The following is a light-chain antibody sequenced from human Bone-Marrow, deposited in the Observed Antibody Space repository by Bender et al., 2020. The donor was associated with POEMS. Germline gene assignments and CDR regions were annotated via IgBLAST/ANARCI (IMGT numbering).Light chain of an antibody. Sequence: SYVVTHSPSVSVAPGQTARITCGGDNIGSKSVHWYQQKPGQAPVLVVYDDSDRPSGIPERLSGSNSGTTATLTISRVEAGDEADYYCQVWDSNSDWVFGGGTNLTVL. V-gene: IGLV3-21*02. CDR3: QVWDSNSDWV. CDR2: DDS. J-gene: IGLJ3*02. CDR1: NIGSKS.